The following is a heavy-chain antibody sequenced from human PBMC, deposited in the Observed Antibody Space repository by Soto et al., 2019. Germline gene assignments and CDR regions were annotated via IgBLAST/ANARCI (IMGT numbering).Heavy chain of an antibody. V-gene: IGHV4-38-2*01. CDR3: ARVLEYYYDSSGYFDY. J-gene: IGHJ4*02. CDR1: GYSISSGYY. D-gene: IGHD3-22*01. Sequence: SETLSLTCAVSGYSISSGYYWGWIRQPPGKGLEWIGSIYHSGSTYYNPSLKSRVTISVDTSKNQFSLKLSSVTAADTAVYYCARVLEYYYDSSGYFDYWGQGTLVTVSS. CDR2: IYHSGST.